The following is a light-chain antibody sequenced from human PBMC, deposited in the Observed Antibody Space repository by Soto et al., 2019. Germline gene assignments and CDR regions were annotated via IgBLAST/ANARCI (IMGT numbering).Light chain of an antibody. CDR1: QSISTY. CDR3: QQTYSFPRT. V-gene: IGKV1-39*01. J-gene: IGKJ4*01. Sequence: DLQMTQSPSSLSASLGDGVTITCRASQSISTYLHWYQQKPGKAPRLLIYAASSLQSGVPSRFSGSGSGADFTLTISSLQPEDFATYYCQQTYSFPRTFGGGTKVQI. CDR2: AAS.